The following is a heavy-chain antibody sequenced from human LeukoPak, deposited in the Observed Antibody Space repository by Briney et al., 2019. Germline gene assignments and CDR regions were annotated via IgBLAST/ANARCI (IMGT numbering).Heavy chain of an antibody. CDR1: GITLSNYG. Sequence: GGSLRLSCAVSGITLSNYGMSWVRQAPGKGLEWVAGISDSSGRTNYADSVQGRFTIARDNSKNTLYLQMNSLRAEDTAVYFCAKRGVVIRVILAGFHKEAYYFDSWGQGALVTVSS. J-gene: IGHJ4*02. V-gene: IGHV3-23*01. D-gene: IGHD3-10*01. CDR3: AKRGVVIRVILAGFHKEAYYFDS. CDR2: ISDSSGRT.